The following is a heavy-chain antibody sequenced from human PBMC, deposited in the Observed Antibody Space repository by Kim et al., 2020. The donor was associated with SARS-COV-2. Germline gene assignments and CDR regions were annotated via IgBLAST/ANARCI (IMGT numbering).Heavy chain of an antibody. J-gene: IGHJ4*02. V-gene: IGHV4-59*08. D-gene: IGHD1-26*01. CDR3: AVVGATTRDY. CDR2: IYYSGST. Sequence: SETLSLTCTVSGGSISSYYWSWIRQPPGKGLEWIGYIYYSGSTNYNPSLKSRVTISVDTSKNQFSLKLSSVTAADTAVYYCAVVGATTRDYWGQGTLVTVSS. CDR1: GGSISSYY.